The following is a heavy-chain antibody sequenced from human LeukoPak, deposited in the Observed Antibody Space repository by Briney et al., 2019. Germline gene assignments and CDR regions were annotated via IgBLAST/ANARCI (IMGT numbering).Heavy chain of an antibody. CDR3: ARAGGYYDKPFDY. J-gene: IGHJ4*02. V-gene: IGHV4-39*01. D-gene: IGHD3-3*01. Sequence: SETLSLTCTVSGGSISSSSYYWGWIRQPPGKGLEWIGSIYYSGSTYYNPSLKSRVTISVDTSKNQFSLKLSSVTAADTAVYYCARAGGYYDKPFDYWGQGTLVTVSS. CDR1: GGSISSSSYY. CDR2: IYYSGST.